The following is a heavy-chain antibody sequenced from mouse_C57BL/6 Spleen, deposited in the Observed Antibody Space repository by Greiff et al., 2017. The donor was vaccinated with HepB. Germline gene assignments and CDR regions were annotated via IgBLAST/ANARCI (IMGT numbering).Heavy chain of an antibody. V-gene: IGHV1-55*01. J-gene: IGHJ2*01. CDR3: ARGAAQATGDD. CDR2: IYPGSGST. D-gene: IGHD3-2*02. CDR1: GYTFTSYW. Sequence: VQLQQSGAELVKPGASVKMSCKASGYTFTSYWITWVKQRPGQGLEWIGDIYPGSGSTNYNEKFKSKATLTVATSSSTAYMQLSSLTSEDSAVYYCARGAAQATGDDWGQGTTLTVSS.